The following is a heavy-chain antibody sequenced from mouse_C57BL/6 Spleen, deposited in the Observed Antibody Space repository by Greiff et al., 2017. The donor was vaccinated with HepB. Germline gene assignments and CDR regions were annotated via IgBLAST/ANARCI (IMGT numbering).Heavy chain of an antibody. CDR1: GYTFTSYG. Sequence: QVQLKESGAELARPGASVKLSCKASGYTFTSYGISWVKQITGQGLEWIGEIYPRSGNTYYNEKFKGKATLTADKSSSTAYMELRSLTAEDFSVYLSEEELPGGSYAMDYWGQGTSVTVSS. CDR2: IYPRSGNT. J-gene: IGHJ4*01. D-gene: IGHD4-1*01. CDR3: EEELPGGSYAMDY. V-gene: IGHV1-81*01.